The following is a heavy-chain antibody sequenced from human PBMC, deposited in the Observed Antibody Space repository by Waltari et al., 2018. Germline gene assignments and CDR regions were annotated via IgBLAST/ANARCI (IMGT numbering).Heavy chain of an antibody. D-gene: IGHD3-16*01. CDR1: GGSVSSSSYY. CDR3: ARVIGGGLGGLDY. CDR2: IYYSEST. Sequence: QLQLQESGPGLVKPSETLSLTCIVSGGSVSSSSYYWAWIRQPPGKGLAWIGTIYYSESTNYNPSLKSLVTISVDTSKNQFSLKLSTVTAADTAVYYCARVIGGGLGGLDYWGQGTLVTVSS. J-gene: IGHJ4*02. V-gene: IGHV4-39*07.